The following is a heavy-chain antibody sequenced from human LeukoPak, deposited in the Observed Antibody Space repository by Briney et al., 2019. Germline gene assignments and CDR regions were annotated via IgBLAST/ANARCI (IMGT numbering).Heavy chain of an antibody. Sequence: ASVKVSCKASGYTFTWYYMHGVGQAPGKGREWMGWINPNSGGTNYAQKFQGRVTITRDTSISTAYMQLSRLRSDDTAVYYFARVIRSYYYFIDVWGQGTTVTVSS. CDR3: ARVIRSYYYFIDV. J-gene: IGHJ6*02. CDR1: GYTFTWYY. V-gene: IGHV1-2*02. D-gene: IGHD2-21*01. CDR2: INPNSGGT.